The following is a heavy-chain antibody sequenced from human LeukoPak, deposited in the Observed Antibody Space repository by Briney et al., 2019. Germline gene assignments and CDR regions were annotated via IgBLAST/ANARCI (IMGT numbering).Heavy chain of an antibody. CDR2: IIPIFGTA. J-gene: IGHJ6*03. CDR1: GGTFSSYA. D-gene: IGHD6-13*01. CDR3: ARDRGYSSSRRDYYYYYMDV. V-gene: IGHV1-69*05. Sequence: ASVKVSCTDSGGTFSSYAISWVRQAPGQGLEWMGGIIPIFGTANYAQKLQGRVTITTDESTSTAYMELSSLRSEDTAVYYCARDRGYSSSRRDYYYYYMDVWGKGTTVTVSS.